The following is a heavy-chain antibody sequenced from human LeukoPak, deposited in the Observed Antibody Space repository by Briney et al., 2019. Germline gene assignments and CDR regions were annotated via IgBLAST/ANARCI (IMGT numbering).Heavy chain of an antibody. V-gene: IGHV4-59*01. Sequence: SETLSLTCTVSGGSISSYYWGWIRQPPGKGLEWIGYIYYTGSTNYNPSLKSRVTISVDTSKNQFSLKLTSVTAADTAVYYCARVPQGFCSGGTCYSEGFGWLDPWGQGTLVTVSS. CDR1: GGSISSYY. D-gene: IGHD2-15*01. CDR2: IYYTGST. CDR3: ARVPQGFCSGGTCYSEGFGWLDP. J-gene: IGHJ5*02.